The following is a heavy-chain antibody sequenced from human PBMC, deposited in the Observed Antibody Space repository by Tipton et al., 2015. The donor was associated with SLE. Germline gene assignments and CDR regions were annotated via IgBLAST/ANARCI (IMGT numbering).Heavy chain of an antibody. J-gene: IGHJ6*03. CDR1: GDSINKGGYH. Sequence: TLSLTCSVSGDSINKGGYHWNWIRQPAGMGLEWIGRMDTSGGTFYNPSLESRVSISLDSSKNQFSLKLSSVTAADTAVYYCARQPVYYYYYMDVWGKGTTVTVSS. V-gene: IGHV4-61*02. CDR3: ARQPVYYYYYMDV. CDR2: MDTSGGT.